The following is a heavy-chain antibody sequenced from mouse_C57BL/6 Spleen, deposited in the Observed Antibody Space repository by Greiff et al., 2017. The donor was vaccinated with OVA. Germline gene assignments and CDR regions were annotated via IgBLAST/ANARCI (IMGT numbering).Heavy chain of an antibody. CDR2: ISSGGSYT. Sequence: EVMLVESGGDLVKPGGSLKLSCAASGFTFSSYGMSWVRQTPDKRLEWVATISSGGSYTYYPDSVKGRFTITRDNAKNTLYLQMSSLKSEDTAMYYCARRFITTEEYYFDYWGQGTTLTVSS. D-gene: IGHD1-1*01. J-gene: IGHJ2*01. CDR3: ARRFITTEEYYFDY. CDR1: GFTFSSYG. V-gene: IGHV5-6*02.